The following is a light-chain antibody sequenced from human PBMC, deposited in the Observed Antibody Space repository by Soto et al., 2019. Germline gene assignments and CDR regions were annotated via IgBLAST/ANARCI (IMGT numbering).Light chain of an antibody. Sequence: QSVLTRPPSVSGAPGERVTIPCTGNSSNLGAGYDVHWYQQLPGTAPKLVIYGNRNRPSGVPERFSGSKSGTSASLAITGLQAEDEGDYYCQAYDYSLTASVFGGGTKVTVL. CDR3: QAYDYSLTASV. J-gene: IGLJ3*02. V-gene: IGLV1-40*01. CDR2: GNR. CDR1: SSNLGAGYD.